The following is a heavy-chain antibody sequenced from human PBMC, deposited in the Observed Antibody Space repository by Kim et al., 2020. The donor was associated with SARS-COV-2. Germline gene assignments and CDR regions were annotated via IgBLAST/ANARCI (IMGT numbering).Heavy chain of an antibody. V-gene: IGHV4-59*12. J-gene: IGHJ4*02. D-gene: IGHD3-10*01. Sequence: TPSLTGPVTISVDTSKNQFSLKLSSVTAADTAVYYCARVSLLWFGEFIDYWGQGTLVTVSS. CDR3: ARVSLLWFGEFIDY.